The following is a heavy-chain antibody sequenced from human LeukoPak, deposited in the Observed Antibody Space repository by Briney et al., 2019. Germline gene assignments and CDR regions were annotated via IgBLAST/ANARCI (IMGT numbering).Heavy chain of an antibody. J-gene: IGHJ6*03. Sequence: NPSETLSLTCTVSRGPITSGAYYWSWIRQPAGKGLEWIGRVHTSGSTNYNPSLESRVTISIDTSKNQFSLKLSSVTAADTAVYYCESLHLGYYYMDVWGKGTAVTISS. CDR1: RGPITSGAYY. CDR2: VHTSGST. V-gene: IGHV4-61*02. D-gene: IGHD7-27*01. CDR3: ESLHLGYYYMDV.